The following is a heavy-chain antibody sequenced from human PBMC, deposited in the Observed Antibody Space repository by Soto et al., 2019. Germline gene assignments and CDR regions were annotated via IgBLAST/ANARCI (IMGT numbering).Heavy chain of an antibody. J-gene: IGHJ4*02. Sequence: SETLSLTCTVSGGSISSYYWSWIRQPPGKGLEWIGYIYNSGSTNYNPSLKSRVTISVDTSKNQFSLKLSSVTAADTAVYYCARGSTGYSSSWDRYWGQVTLVTVS. CDR2: IYNSGST. CDR1: GGSISSYY. D-gene: IGHD6-13*01. V-gene: IGHV4-59*08. CDR3: ARGSTGYSSSWDRY.